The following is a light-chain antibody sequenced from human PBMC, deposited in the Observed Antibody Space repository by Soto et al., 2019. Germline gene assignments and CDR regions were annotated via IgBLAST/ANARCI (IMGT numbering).Light chain of an antibody. CDR3: MQGLQTPYT. Sequence: DIVMTQSPLSLPVTPGEPASISCRSSQSLLNSNGYNYLDWYLQKPGQSPQLLIYLGSNRDAGVPDRFSGSGSGTDFTLKISRVESEDVGHYYGMQGLQTPYTFGLGTKLESK. V-gene: IGKV2-28*01. CDR2: LGS. J-gene: IGKJ2*01. CDR1: QSLLNSNGYNY.